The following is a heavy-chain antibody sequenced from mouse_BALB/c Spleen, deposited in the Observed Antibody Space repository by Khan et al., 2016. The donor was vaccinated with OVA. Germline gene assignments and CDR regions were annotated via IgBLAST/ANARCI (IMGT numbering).Heavy chain of an antibody. Sequence: EVQLQESGPELMKPGASVKISCKASGYSFTTYYMHWVKQSHGKSLEWIGYIDPFNGGTDYNQKFKGKATLTVDKSSSTAYMHLSSLTSEDSAVYYCARGTFDYWGQGTLVTVSA. CDR2: IDPFNGGT. V-gene: IGHV1S135*01. D-gene: IGHD3-3*01. CDR1: GYSFTTYY. J-gene: IGHJ3*01. CDR3: ARGTFDY.